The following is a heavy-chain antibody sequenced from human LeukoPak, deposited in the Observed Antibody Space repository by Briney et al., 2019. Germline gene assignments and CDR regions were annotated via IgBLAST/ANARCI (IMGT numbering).Heavy chain of an antibody. Sequence: GGSMRLSRAASGFTFSSYAMSWVRQAPGKGLEWVSAISGSGGSTYYADSVKGRFTISRDNSKNTLYLQMNSLRAEDTAVYYCAKFITMVRGVITTHDYWGQGTLVTASS. V-gene: IGHV3-23*01. CDR1: GFTFSSYA. J-gene: IGHJ4*02. D-gene: IGHD3-10*01. CDR3: AKFITMVRGVITTHDY. CDR2: ISGSGGST.